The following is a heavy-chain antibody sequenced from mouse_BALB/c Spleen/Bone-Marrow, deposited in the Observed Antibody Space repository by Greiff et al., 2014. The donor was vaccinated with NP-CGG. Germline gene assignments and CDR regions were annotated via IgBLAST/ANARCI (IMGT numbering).Heavy chain of an antibody. D-gene: IGHD2-4*01. Sequence: EVKLVESGGGLVKPGGSLKLSCAASGFTFSSYAMSWVRQSPEKRLEWVAEISSGGSYTYYPDTVTGRFTISRDNAKNTLYLEMSSLRSEDTAMYYCAREGLRRRAAIDYWGQGTSGSGSS. CDR1: GFTFSSYA. J-gene: IGHJ4*01. V-gene: IGHV5-9-4*01. CDR3: AREGLRRRAAIDY. CDR2: ISSGGSYT.